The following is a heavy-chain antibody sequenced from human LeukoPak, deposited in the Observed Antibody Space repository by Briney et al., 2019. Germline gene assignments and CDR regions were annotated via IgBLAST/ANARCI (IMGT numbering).Heavy chain of an antibody. CDR2: ISGSGGST. D-gene: IGHD2-2*01. J-gene: IGHJ4*02. Sequence: PGGSLRLSCAASGFTISSYAMSWVRQAPGKGLEWVSAISGSGGSTYYADSVKGRFTISRDNSKNTLYLQMNSLRAEDTAVYYCAKDGHLWRWYQLRGLLYYWDQGTLVTVSS. V-gene: IGHV3-23*01. CDR3: AKDGHLWRWYQLRGLLYY. CDR1: GFTISSYA.